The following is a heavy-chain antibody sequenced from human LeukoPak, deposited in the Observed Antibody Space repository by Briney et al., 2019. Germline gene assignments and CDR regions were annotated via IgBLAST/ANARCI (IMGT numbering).Heavy chain of an antibody. D-gene: IGHD3-3*01. V-gene: IGHV3-23*01. CDR1: GFMFSSYG. CDR3: AKDQYDFWSGYYVGPGYYFDY. Sequence: GGSLRLSCAASGFMFSSYGMSWARQAPGKGLEWVSVISGSGGSTYYADSVKGRFTISRDNSKNTLYLQMNSLRAEDTAVYYCAKDQYDFWSGYYVGPGYYFDYWGQGTLVTVSS. J-gene: IGHJ4*02. CDR2: ISGSGGST.